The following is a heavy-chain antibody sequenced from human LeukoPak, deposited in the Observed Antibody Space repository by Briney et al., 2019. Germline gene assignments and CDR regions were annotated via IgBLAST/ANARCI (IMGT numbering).Heavy chain of an antibody. V-gene: IGHV4-59*01. J-gene: IGHJ4*02. Sequence: SETLSLTCTVSGGSISSYYWSWIRQPPGEGLEWIGYFYYSGSTNYNPFLKSRVTMSVDTSKNQFSLKLSSVTAADTAVYYCARHIGAYVYYFDYWGQGTLVTVSS. CDR1: GGSISSYY. CDR3: ARHIGAYVYYFDY. CDR2: FYYSGST. D-gene: IGHD4-17*01.